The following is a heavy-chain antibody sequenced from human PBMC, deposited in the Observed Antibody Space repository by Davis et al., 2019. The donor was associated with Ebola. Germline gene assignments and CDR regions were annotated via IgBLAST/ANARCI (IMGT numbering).Heavy chain of an antibody. J-gene: IGHJ3*02. CDR2: ISYDGSNK. D-gene: IGHD5-12*01. CDR3: AKGLRGWDAFDI. V-gene: IGHV3-30*18. Sequence: GESLKIPCAASGFTFSSYGMHWVRQAPGKGLEWVAVISYDGSNKYYADSVKGRFTISRDNSKNTLYLQMNSLRAEDTAVYYCAKGLRGWDAFDIWGQGTMVTVSS. CDR1: GFTFSSYG.